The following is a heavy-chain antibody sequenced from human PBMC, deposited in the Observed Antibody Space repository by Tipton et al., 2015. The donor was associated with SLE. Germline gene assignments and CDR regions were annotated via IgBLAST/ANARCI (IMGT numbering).Heavy chain of an antibody. CDR1: GGSISSYY. CDR3: AREGNGSGSYLDY. CDR2: IYTSGST. V-gene: IGHV4-4*09. D-gene: IGHD3-10*01. J-gene: IGHJ4*02. Sequence: TLSLTCTVSGGSISSYYWSWIRQPPGKGLEWIGYIYTSGSTNYNPSLKSRVTISVDTSKNQFSLKLSSVTAADTAVYYCAREGNGSGSYLDYWGQGTLVTVSS.